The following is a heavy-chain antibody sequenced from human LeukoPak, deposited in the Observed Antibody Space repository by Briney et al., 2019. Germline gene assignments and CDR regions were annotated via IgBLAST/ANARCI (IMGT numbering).Heavy chain of an antibody. CDR2: ISSSGSTI. V-gene: IGHV3-48*03. J-gene: IGHJ4*02. Sequence: GGSLRLSCTASGFTFGDYAMSWFRQAPGKGLEWVSYISSSGSTIYYADSVKGRFTISRDNAKNSLYLQMNSLRAEDTAVYYCARDRPRIAAAGSNRDYWGQGTLVTVSS. D-gene: IGHD6-13*01. CDR3: ARDRPRIAAAGSNRDY. CDR1: GFTFGDYA.